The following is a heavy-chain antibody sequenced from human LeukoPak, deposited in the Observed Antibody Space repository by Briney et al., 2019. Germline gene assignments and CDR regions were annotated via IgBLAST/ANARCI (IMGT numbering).Heavy chain of an antibody. D-gene: IGHD5-12*01. CDR1: GGSISSGDYY. V-gene: IGHV4-30-4*08. Sequence: PSETLSLTCTVSGGSISSGDYYWSWIRQPPGKCPEWIGYIYYSGSTYYNPSLKSRVTISVDTSKNQFSLKLSSVTAADTAVYYCARPLMSLHSGYDRWGQGTLVTVSS. CDR2: IYYSGST. J-gene: IGHJ4*02. CDR3: ARPLMSLHSGYDR.